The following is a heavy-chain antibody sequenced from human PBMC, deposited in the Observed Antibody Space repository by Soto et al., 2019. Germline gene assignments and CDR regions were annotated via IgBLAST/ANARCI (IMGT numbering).Heavy chain of an antibody. V-gene: IGHV3-23*01. J-gene: IGHJ4*02. CDR3: ATHLEGGYDVVSFDY. Sequence: EVQLLESGGGLVQPGGSLRLSCAASGFTFSSYAMSWVRQAPGKGLEWVSAISGSGGSTYYADSVKGRFTISRDNSKDTLYLQMNSLRAEDTAVYYCATHLEGGYDVVSFDYWGQGTLVTVSS. CDR2: ISGSGGST. D-gene: IGHD5-12*01. CDR1: GFTFSSYA.